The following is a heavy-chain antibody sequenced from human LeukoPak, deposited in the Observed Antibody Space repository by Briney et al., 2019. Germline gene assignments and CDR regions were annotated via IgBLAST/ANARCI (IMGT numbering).Heavy chain of an antibody. J-gene: IGHJ4*02. Sequence: SETLSLTCAVYGGSFSGYYWSWIRQPPGKGLEWIGEINHSGSTNYNPSLKCRVTISVDTSKNQFSLKLSSVTAADTAVYYCAIVSGWYLHFDYWGQGTLVTVSS. CDR1: GGSFSGYY. CDR2: INHSGST. D-gene: IGHD6-19*01. V-gene: IGHV4-34*01. CDR3: AIVSGWYLHFDY.